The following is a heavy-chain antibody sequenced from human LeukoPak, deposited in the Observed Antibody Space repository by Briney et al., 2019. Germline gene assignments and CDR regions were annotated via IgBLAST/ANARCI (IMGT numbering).Heavy chain of an antibody. CDR1: GFTNSSYA. CDR2: SIDT. J-gene: IGHJ4*02. CDR3: ARLHRGVRELY. Sequence: PGGSLRLSCAASGFTNSSYAMSLVRQAPGKGLEWVSTSIDTYYADSVKGRFTISRDNFKNTLYLQMHSLRAEDTAVYYCARLHRGVRELYWGPGTLVTVSS. V-gene: IGHV3-23*01. D-gene: IGHD3-10*01.